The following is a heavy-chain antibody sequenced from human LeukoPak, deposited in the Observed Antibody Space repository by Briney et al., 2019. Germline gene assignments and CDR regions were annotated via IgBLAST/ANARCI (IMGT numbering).Heavy chain of an antibody. CDR1: GFTFSTFA. J-gene: IGHJ4*02. CDR3: ATYRQVLLPFES. CDR2: IFPSGGEI. D-gene: IGHD2-8*02. Sequence: GGSLRLSCAASGFTFSTFAMIWVRQPPGKGLEWVSSIFPSGGEIHYADSVRGRFTISRDNSKSTLSLQVNSLRAEDTAIYYCATYRQVLLPFESWGQGTLVTVSS. V-gene: IGHV3-23*01.